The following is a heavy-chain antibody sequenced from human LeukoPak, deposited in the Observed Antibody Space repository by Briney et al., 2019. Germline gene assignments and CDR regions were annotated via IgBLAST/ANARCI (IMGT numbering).Heavy chain of an antibody. CDR2: ISSSGSTI. CDR3: ARDDSSSWYVWFDP. CDR1: GFTFSSYE. J-gene: IGHJ5*02. D-gene: IGHD6-13*01. V-gene: IGHV3-48*03. Sequence: GGSLRLSCAASGFTFSSYEMNWVRQAPGKGLEWVSYISSSGSTIYYADSVKGRFTISRDNAKNSLYLQMNSLRAEDTAVYYCARDDSSSWYVWFDPWGQGTLVTVSS.